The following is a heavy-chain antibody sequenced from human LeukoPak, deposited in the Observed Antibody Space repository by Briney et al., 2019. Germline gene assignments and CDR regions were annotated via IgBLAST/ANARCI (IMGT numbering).Heavy chain of an antibody. CDR3: ARGESSSSPLYYYYYYMDV. D-gene: IGHD6-6*01. Sequence: SQPLSLTCTVSGGSINTNSYYWSWIRQPAGEGLESFGRIYASGSTNNNPSLKSRDTILANTSKNQFSLKLSYMTAADTAKYYCARGESSSSPLYYYYYYMDVWGKGTTVTVSS. J-gene: IGHJ6*03. V-gene: IGHV4-61*02. CDR1: GGSINTNSYY. CDR2: IYASGST.